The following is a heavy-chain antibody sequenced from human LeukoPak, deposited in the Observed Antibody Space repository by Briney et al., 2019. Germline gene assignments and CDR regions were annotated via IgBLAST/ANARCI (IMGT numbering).Heavy chain of an antibody. D-gene: IGHD3-3*01. CDR1: GFTFSSYS. CDR3: ARDIWSSPPRWYFDL. CDR2: ISSSSSYI. Sequence: GGSLRLSCAASGFTFSSYSMNWVRQAPGKGLEWVSSISSSSSYIYYADSVKGRFTISRDNAKNSLYLQMNSLRAEDTAVYYCARDIWSSPPRWYFDLWGRVTLVTVSS. V-gene: IGHV3-21*01. J-gene: IGHJ2*01.